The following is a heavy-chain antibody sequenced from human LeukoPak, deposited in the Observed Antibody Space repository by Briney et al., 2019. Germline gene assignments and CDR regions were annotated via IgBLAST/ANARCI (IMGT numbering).Heavy chain of an antibody. Sequence: SETLSLTCTVSGGSISSYYWSWIRQPAGKGLEWIGRIYTSGSTNYNPSLKSRVTISVDTSKNQFSLKLSSVTAADTAVYYCARLLIGAVAGTELTRYFDYWGQGTLVTVSS. CDR2: IYTSGST. D-gene: IGHD6-19*01. V-gene: IGHV4-4*07. CDR3: ARLLIGAVAGTELTRYFDY. J-gene: IGHJ4*02. CDR1: GGSISSYY.